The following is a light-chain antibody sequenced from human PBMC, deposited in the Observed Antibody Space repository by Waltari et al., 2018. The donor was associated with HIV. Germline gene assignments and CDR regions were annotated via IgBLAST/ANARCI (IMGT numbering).Light chain of an antibody. CDR1: QSVLYSSRSKNY. CDR3: KQYYSLPFT. V-gene: IGKV4-1*01. J-gene: IGKJ3*01. CDR2: WAS. Sequence: DIVMTQSPDSLVVSLGERATINCKSSQSVLYSSRSKNYLAWYQQKPGQSPKLRIYWASTRESGVPDRFSGGASGTDFTFTLSSLQAEDVAVYYCKQYYSLPFTFGPGPKVDI.